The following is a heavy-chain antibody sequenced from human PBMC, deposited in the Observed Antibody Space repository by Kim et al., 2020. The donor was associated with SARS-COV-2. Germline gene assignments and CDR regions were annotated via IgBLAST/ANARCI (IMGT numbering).Heavy chain of an antibody. V-gene: IGHV3-9*01. Sequence: GGSLRLSCAASGFSFGDYAMHWVRQAPGKGLEWVSGISWNGGSIGYADSVKGRFTISRDNAKKSLYLQMNSLRAEDTALYYCAKDIYDSIGYAFDYWGQGTLVTVSS. CDR2: ISWNGGSI. D-gene: IGHD3-22*01. CDR1: GFSFGDYA. CDR3: AKDIYDSIGYAFDY. J-gene: IGHJ4*02.